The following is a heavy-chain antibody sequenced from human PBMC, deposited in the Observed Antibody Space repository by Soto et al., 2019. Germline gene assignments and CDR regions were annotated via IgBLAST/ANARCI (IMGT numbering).Heavy chain of an antibody. V-gene: IGHV3-23*01. Sequence: EVQVLESGGGLVQPGGSLRLSCAASGCTFSSYAMNWVRHDPGKGLEWVSGIRGSGGSTYYADSVTGRFTISRDNSKTTLYLQMNRLRAEDTAVDYCAAVITFDYWGKGTLVTVSS. J-gene: IGHJ4*02. CDR3: AAVITFDY. CDR1: GCTFSSYA. CDR2: IRGSGGST. D-gene: IGHD6-19*01.